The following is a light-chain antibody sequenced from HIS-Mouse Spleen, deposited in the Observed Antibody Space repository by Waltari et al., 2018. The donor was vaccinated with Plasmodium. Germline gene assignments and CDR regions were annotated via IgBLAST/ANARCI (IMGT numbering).Light chain of an antibody. Sequence: QSALTQPPSASGSPGQSVTISCTGTSSAVGGYNYVSWYQQHPGKAPNSMIYEVSKRPSGVPDRFSGSKSGNTASLTVSGLQAEDEADYYCSSYAGSNNLVFGGGTKLTVL. V-gene: IGLV2-8*01. CDR1: SSAVGGYNY. CDR2: EVS. CDR3: SSYAGSNNLV. J-gene: IGLJ2*01.